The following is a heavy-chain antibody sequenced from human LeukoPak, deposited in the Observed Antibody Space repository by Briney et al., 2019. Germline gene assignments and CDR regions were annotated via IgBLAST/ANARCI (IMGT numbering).Heavy chain of an antibody. CDR1: GFTFGDYA. CDR3: TRADEYDYVWGSYRPPKPWNWFDP. CDR2: IRSKAYGGTT. J-gene: IGHJ5*02. D-gene: IGHD3-16*02. V-gene: IGHV3-49*03. Sequence: PGGSLRLSCTASGFTFGDYAMSWFRQAPGKGLEWVGFIRSKAYGGTTEYAASVKGRLTISRDDSKSIAYLQMNSLKTEDTAVYYCTRADEYDYVWGSYRPPKPWNWFDPWGQGTLVTVSS.